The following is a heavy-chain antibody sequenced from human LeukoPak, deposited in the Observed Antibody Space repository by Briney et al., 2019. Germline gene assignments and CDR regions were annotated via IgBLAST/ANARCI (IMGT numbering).Heavy chain of an antibody. CDR1: GGSISSYY. V-gene: IGHV4-59*01. J-gene: IGHJ6*02. CDR2: IYYSGST. Sequence: SETLSLTCIVSGGSISSYYWSWIRQPPGKGLEWIGYIYYSGSTNYSPSLKSRVTISVDTSKNQFSLKLSSVTAADTAVYYCAREGYCSSTSCYSYGMDVWGQGTTVTVSS. D-gene: IGHD2-2*01. CDR3: AREGYCSSTSCYSYGMDV.